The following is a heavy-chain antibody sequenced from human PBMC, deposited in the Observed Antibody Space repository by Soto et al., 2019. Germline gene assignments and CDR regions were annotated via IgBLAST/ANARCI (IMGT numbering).Heavy chain of an antibody. J-gene: IGHJ5*02. CDR1: VYSFTTYW. V-gene: IGHV5-10-1*01. CDR3: ARLTLAQDSSGYHIFDP. Sequence: GESLKISCQASVYSFTTYWISWVRQMPGKGLECMGRIDPTDSYTDYGPSFEGHVTMSVDRSINTAYLEWSSLKASDSAMYYCARLTLAQDSSGYHIFDPWGQGTLVTVSS. D-gene: IGHD3-22*01. CDR2: IDPTDSYT.